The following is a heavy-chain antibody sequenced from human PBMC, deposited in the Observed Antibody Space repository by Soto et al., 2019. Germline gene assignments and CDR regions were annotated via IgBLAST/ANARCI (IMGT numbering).Heavy chain of an antibody. J-gene: IGHJ4*02. CDR1: GFTFSNYA. V-gene: IGHV3-23*01. CDR2: ISGSGGTT. CDR3: AKFFVETGSNSGWPWSFHY. Sequence: EVQLLESGGGLVQPGRSLRLSCAASGFTFSNYAMSWVRQAPGQGLDWVSAISGSGGTTDYADSVKGRFTISRDNSMNTLFLQMNSLRAEDAAVYYCAKFFVETGSNSGWPWSFHYWGQGTLVTVSS. D-gene: IGHD6-25*01.